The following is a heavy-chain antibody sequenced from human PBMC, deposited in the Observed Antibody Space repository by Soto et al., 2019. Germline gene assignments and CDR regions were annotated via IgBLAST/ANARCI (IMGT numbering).Heavy chain of an antibody. D-gene: IGHD3-22*01. V-gene: IGHV1-46*01. CDR2: INPSGGST. CDR3: ASRLYSSGYYGFLDH. J-gene: IGHJ4*02. CDR1: GNTLTSYY. Sequence: PSVKVSCKPSGNTLTSYYMHWVRQAPGQGLEWMGIINPSGGSTYYTQRFQGRVTMTRDTSTSTVYMELSSLRSEDTAVYYCASRLYSSGYYGFLDHWGQGTLVTVSS.